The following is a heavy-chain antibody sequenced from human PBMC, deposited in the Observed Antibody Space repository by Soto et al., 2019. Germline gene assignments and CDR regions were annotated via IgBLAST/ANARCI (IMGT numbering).Heavy chain of an antibody. Sequence: PSQTLSLTCVISGDSVSSNSAAWNWIRQSPSRGLEWLGRTYYRSKWYNDYAVSVKSRITINPDTSKNQFSLQLNSVTPEDTAVYYCARVFAWSGSYPEAYYYYYGMDVWGQGTTVTVSS. CDR1: GDSVSSNSAA. V-gene: IGHV6-1*01. CDR2: TYYRSKWYN. D-gene: IGHD1-26*01. J-gene: IGHJ6*02. CDR3: ARVFAWSGSYPEAYYYYYGMDV.